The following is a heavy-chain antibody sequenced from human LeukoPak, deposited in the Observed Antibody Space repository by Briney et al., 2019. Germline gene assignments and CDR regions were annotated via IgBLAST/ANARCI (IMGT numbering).Heavy chain of an antibody. CDR3: ARVSGILVGPWAIHGDY. D-gene: IGHD3-16*01. J-gene: IGHJ4*02. V-gene: IGHV1-18*01. CDR2: ISAYNGNT. CDR1: GYTLTSYG. Sequence: ASVKVSCKASGYTLTSYGISWVRQAPGQGLEWMGWISAYNGNTNYAQKLQGRVTMTTDTSTSTAYMELRSLRSDDTAVYYCARVSGILVGPWAIHGDYWGQGTLVTVSS.